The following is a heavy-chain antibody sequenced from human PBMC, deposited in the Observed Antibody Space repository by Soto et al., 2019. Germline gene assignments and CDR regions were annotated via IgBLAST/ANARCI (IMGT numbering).Heavy chain of an antibody. CDR1: GFTFSSYA. CDR2: ISYDGSTK. V-gene: IGHV3-30-3*01. J-gene: IGHJ4*02. Sequence: PGGSLRLSCAASGFTFSSYAVHWVRQAPGKGLHWVAVISYDGSTKYNAGSVKGRFTISRDNSKNTLYLQMNSLRVEDTAVYYCARGRADLWTGYYPYFDYWGQGTLVPVSS. CDR3: ARGRADLWTGYYPYFDY. D-gene: IGHD3-3*01.